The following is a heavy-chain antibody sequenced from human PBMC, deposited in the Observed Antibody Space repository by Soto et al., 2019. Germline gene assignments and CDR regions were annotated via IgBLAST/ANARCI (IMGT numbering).Heavy chain of an antibody. J-gene: IGHJ6*02. CDR3: ARSSVTYTPSRSYYGLDG. Sequence: ASVKVSCKASGYTFTIYGFSWVRQAPGQGLEWMGWISAYNGDTNYPQKFQARVTMTTDTSTSTAYLDLRSLRSDDTAVYYCARSSVTYTPSRSYYGLDGWGQGAKVTVSS. V-gene: IGHV1-18*01. D-gene: IGHD3-3*01. CDR2: ISAYNGDT. CDR1: GYTFTIYG.